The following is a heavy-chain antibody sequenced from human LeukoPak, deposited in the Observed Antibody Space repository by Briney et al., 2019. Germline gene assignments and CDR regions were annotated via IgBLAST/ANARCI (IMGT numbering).Heavy chain of an antibody. J-gene: IGHJ6*03. Sequence: GGSLRLSCAASGFTFSSYGMSWVRQAPGKGLEWVSSISSSSSYIYYADSVKGRFTISRDNAKNSLYLQMNSLRAEDTALYYCAKDPMVRGVRPIYMDVWGKGTTVTISS. V-gene: IGHV3-21*04. CDR3: AKDPMVRGVRPIYMDV. CDR2: ISSSSSYI. CDR1: GFTFSSYG. D-gene: IGHD3-10*01.